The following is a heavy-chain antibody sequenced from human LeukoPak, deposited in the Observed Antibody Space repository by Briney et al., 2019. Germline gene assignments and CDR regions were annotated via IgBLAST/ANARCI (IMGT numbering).Heavy chain of an antibody. CDR3: ARVSRGPHPYYYDSSGYMDY. CDR1: GFNFSLYS. V-gene: IGHV3-48*01. J-gene: IGHJ4*02. Sequence: GGSLRLSCAASGFNFSLYSMNWVRQAPGKGLEWISYISSGSDTLYYAESVKGRFTISRDNSKNTLYLQMNSLRAEDTAVYYCARVSRGPHPYYYDSSGYMDYWGQGTLVTVSS. CDR2: ISSGSDTL. D-gene: IGHD3-22*01.